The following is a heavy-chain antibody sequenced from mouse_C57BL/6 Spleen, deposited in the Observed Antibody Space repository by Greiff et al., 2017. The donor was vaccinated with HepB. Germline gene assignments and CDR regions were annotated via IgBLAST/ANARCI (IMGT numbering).Heavy chain of an antibody. CDR3: ARDGLGRDFDY. J-gene: IGHJ2*01. CDR2: INYDGSST. Sequence: EVKLVESEGGLVQPGRSMKLSCTASGFTFSDYYMAWVRQVPEKGLEWVANINYDGSSTYYLDSLKSRFIISRDNAKNILYLQMSSLKSEDTATYYCARDGLGRDFDYWGQGTTLTVSS. V-gene: IGHV5-16*01. CDR1: GFTFSDYY. D-gene: IGHD4-1*01.